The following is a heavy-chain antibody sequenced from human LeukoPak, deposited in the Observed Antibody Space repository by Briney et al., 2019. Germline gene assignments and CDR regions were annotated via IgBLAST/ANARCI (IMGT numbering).Heavy chain of an antibody. CDR2: IIPILGIA. D-gene: IGHD6-19*01. J-gene: IGHJ4*02. V-gene: IGHV1-69*04. CDR3: ARDVEVAGLRGFDY. Sequence: SVKVSCKASGGTFSSYAISWVRQAPGQGLEWMGRIIPILGIANYAQKFQGRVTITADKSTSTAYMELSSLRSEDTAVYYCARDVEVAGLRGFDYRGQGTLVTVSS. CDR1: GGTFSSYA.